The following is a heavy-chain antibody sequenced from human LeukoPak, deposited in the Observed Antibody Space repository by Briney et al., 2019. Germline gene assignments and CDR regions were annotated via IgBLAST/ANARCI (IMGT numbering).Heavy chain of an antibody. D-gene: IGHD1-14*01. J-gene: IGHJ4*02. CDR1: GGSINTYY. Sequence: SETLSLTCTVSGGSINTYYWNWIRQPPGRGLEWIGYIYDTGRTNYSPSLKGRVTISVDTSKNQLTLKLTSVTAADTAVYYCARVFTTWSFDFWGQGTLVTVSS. V-gene: IGHV4-59*13. CDR3: ARVFTTWSFDF. CDR2: IYDTGRT.